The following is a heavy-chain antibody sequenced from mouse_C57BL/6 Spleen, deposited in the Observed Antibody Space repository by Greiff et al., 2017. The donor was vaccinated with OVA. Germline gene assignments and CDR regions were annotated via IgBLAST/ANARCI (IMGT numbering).Heavy chain of an antibody. V-gene: IGHV5-12*01. CDR2: ISTGGGST. J-gene: IGHJ1*03. CDR1: GFTFTDYY. Sequence: DVMLVESGAGLVQPGGSLKLSCAASGFTFTDYYMYWVRQTPEQSLEWVGYISTGGGSTYYPDTVKGRFTFSRDNASNTLYLQLSRLKSEDTAMYYCARHYYGNWYFDDWGTGTTVTVSS. D-gene: IGHD1-1*01. CDR3: ARHYYGNWYFDD.